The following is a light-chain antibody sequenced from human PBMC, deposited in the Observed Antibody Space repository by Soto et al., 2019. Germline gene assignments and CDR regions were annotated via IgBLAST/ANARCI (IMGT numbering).Light chain of an antibody. V-gene: IGKV3-20*01. CDR3: QVYGSSPRYT. Sequence: EIVLTQSPGTLSLSPGERATLTCRVSQSVNAGYLAWYQQKPGQAPRLLFYGVSNRAAGIPDRFSGSGSGTDLTLTISSLEPEGFAVYYRQVYGSSPRYTFGQGTKVEVK. CDR2: GVS. CDR1: QSVNAGY. J-gene: IGKJ2*01.